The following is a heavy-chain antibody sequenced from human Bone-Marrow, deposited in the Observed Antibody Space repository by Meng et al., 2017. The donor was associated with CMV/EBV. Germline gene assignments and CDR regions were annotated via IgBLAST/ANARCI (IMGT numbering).Heavy chain of an antibody. V-gene: IGHV1-8*01. CDR2: MNPNSGNT. D-gene: IGHD2-2*01. Sequence: ASVKVSCKASGYTFTSYDINWVRQATGQGLEWMGWMNPNSGNTGYAQKFQGRVTMTRNTSISTAYMELRSLRSDDTAVYYCARRGYCSNSNCMRKAFDIWGQGTMVTVSS. CDR1: GYTFTSYD. CDR3: ARRGYCSNSNCMRKAFDI. J-gene: IGHJ3*02.